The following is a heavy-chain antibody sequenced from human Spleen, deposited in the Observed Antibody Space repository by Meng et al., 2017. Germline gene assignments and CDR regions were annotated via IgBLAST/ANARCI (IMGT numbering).Heavy chain of an antibody. V-gene: IGHV3-48*03. Sequence: GESLKSSCAASGVTFSSYEMNWVRQSPGKGLEWVSYISVSGNTIYYADSVKGLFTTSRDDAKNSLYLQMNSLRVEDTATYYCARLGAGGPIYYYNMDVWGQGTTVTVSS. J-gene: IGHJ6*02. D-gene: IGHD4-23*01. CDR3: ARLGAGGPIYYYNMDV. CDR2: ISVSGNTI. CDR1: GVTFSSYE.